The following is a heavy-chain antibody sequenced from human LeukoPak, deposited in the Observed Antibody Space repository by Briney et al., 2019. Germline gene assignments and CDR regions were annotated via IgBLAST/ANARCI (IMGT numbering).Heavy chain of an antibody. D-gene: IGHD3-22*01. CDR3: ARTNYYDTTLNAFDI. Sequence: SETLSLTCTVSGGSISSYYWSWIRQPPGKGLEWIGYIYYSGSTNYNPSLKSRVTISVDTSKNQFSLKLSSVTAADTAVYYCARTNYYDTTLNAFDIWGQGTMVTVPS. CDR2: IYYSGST. CDR1: GGSISSYY. J-gene: IGHJ3*02. V-gene: IGHV4-59*08.